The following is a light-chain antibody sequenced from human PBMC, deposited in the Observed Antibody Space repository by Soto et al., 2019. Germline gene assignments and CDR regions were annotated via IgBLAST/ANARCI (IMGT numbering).Light chain of an antibody. CDR3: SSYTSSSTFYV. J-gene: IGLJ1*01. Sequence: QSVLTQPASVSGSPGQSITISCTGTSSDVGGYNYVSWYQQHPGKAPKLMIYEVSNRPSGVSNRFSGSKSGNTASLTISGLQAEAEADYYCSSYTSSSTFYVFGTGTKVTVL. CDR1: SSDVGGYNY. CDR2: EVS. V-gene: IGLV2-14*01.